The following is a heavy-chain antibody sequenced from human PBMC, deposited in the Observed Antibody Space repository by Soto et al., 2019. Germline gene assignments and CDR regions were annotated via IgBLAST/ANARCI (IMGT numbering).Heavy chain of an antibody. V-gene: IGHV1-8*01. CDR2: MNPNSGNT. CDR1: GYTFTSYD. CDR3: ARAGYSSSWYPGGNYYYGMDV. J-gene: IGHJ6*02. D-gene: IGHD6-13*01. Sequence: ASVKVSCKASGYTFTSYDINWVRQATGQGLEWMGWMNPNSGNTGYAQKFQGRVTMTRNTSISTAYMELSSLRSDDTAVYYCARAGYSSSWYPGGNYYYGMDVWGQGTKVTVSS.